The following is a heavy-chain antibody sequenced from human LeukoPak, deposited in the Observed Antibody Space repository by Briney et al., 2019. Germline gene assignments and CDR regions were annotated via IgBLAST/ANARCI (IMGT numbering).Heavy chain of an antibody. CDR1: GFTFSGSA. Sequence: PGGSLRLSCAASGFTFSGSAIHWVRQVSGKGLEWVGRIRSKANSYATAYAASVKGRFTISRDDSKNTAYLQMNSLKTEDTAVYYCAREVWGPEYWGQGTLVTVSS. CDR3: AREVWGPEY. V-gene: IGHV3-73*01. CDR2: IRSKANSYAT. J-gene: IGHJ4*02. D-gene: IGHD1-14*01.